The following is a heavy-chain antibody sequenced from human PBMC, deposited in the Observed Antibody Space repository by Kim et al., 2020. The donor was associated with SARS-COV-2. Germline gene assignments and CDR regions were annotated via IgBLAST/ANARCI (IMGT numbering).Heavy chain of an antibody. CDR3: ARQRSGSYYVDY. J-gene: IGHJ4*02. Sequence: NYTHTRKRRVTRSVDTSKTQFSLKLSSVTAADTAVYYCARQRSGSYYVDYWGQGTLVTVSS. V-gene: IGHV4-59*08. D-gene: IGHD3-10*01.